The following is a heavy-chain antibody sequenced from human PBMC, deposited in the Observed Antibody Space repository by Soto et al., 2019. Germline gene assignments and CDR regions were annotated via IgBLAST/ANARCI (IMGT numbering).Heavy chain of an antibody. V-gene: IGHV1-69*01. CDR3: ARDSRSANKGPELHGMDV. CDR1: GGTFSSYA. J-gene: IGHJ6*02. D-gene: IGHD2-2*01. CDR2: IIPIFGTA. Sequence: QVQLVQSGAEVKKPGSSVKVSCKASGGTFSSYAISWVRQAPGQGLEWMGGIIPIFGTANYAQKFQGRVTITADESKSTAYMELSSLRSEDTAVYYCARDSRSANKGPELHGMDVWGQGTTVTVSS.